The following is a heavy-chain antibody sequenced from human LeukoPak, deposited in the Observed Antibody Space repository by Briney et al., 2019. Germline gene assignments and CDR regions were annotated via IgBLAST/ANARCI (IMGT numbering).Heavy chain of an antibody. CDR1: GYTFTSYA. CDR3: ARDRYGDGFAHLDY. CDR2: TTPSGGT. J-gene: IGHJ4*02. V-gene: IGHV1-2*02. Sequence: ASVKVSCKASGYTFTSYAIHWVRQAPGQGLEWMGWTTPSGGTNYPQKFQGRVAITWDTSITTAYMDLSRLTSDDTAVYYCARDRYGDGFAHLDYWGQGALVTVSS. D-gene: IGHD5-24*01.